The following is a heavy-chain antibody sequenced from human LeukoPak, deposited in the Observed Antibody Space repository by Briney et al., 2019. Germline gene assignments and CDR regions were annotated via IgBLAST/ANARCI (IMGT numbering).Heavy chain of an antibody. CDR3: ARDIWSGYVGGSYRVNCFDP. V-gene: IGHV1-2*02. J-gene: IGHJ5*01. CDR1: GYTFTGYY. D-gene: IGHD3-16*02. Sequence: ASVKVSCKASGYTFTGYYVHWVRQAPGQGLEWMGWINPSVGVTNYAQNFQGRVTLTRDTSINTAYMELNNLSFDDTAVYYCARDIWSGYVGGSYRVNCFDPWGQGTLITVSS. CDR2: INPSVGVT.